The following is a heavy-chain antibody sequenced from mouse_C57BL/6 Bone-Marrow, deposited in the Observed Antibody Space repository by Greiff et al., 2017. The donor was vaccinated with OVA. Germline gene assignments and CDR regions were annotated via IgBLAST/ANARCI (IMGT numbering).Heavy chain of an antibody. CDR2: IAPEDGET. Sequence: EVQLVESGAELVKPGASVKLSCTASGFNIKDYYMHWVKQRTEQGLEWIGRIAPEDGETKYAPKFQGKATITADTSSNTAYLQLSSLTSEDTAVDYCAREGLRGYYFDYWGQGTTLTVSS. J-gene: IGHJ2*01. CDR3: AREGLRGYYFDY. CDR1: GFNIKDYY. D-gene: IGHD3-1*01. V-gene: IGHV14-2*01.